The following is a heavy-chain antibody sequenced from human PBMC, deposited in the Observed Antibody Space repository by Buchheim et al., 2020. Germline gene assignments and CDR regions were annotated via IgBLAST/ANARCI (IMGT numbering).Heavy chain of an antibody. D-gene: IGHD5-24*01. Sequence: EVQLVESGGGLVQPGGSLRLSCAASGFTFSSYSMNWVRQAPGKGLEWVSYISSSSSTIYYADSVKGRFTISRDNAKNSLYLQMNSLRDEDTAVHYCARDRVRDGYNWGDYFDYWGQGTL. V-gene: IGHV3-48*02. CDR3: ARDRVRDGYNWGDYFDY. CDR2: ISSSSSTI. CDR1: GFTFSSYS. J-gene: IGHJ4*02.